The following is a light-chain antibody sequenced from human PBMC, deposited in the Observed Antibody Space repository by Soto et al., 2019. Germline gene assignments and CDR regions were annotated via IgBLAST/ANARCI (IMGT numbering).Light chain of an antibody. CDR3: NSYTSSTTVV. CDR1: SSDVGLYNY. J-gene: IGLJ2*01. CDR2: EVS. Sequence: QSALTQPASVSGSPGQSITISCTGTSSDVGLYNYVSWYQQHPGKAPKLMIYEVSNRPSGVSNRFSGSKSGNTASLTISGLQAEDEADYYCNSYTSSTTVVFGGGTKVTVL. V-gene: IGLV2-14*01.